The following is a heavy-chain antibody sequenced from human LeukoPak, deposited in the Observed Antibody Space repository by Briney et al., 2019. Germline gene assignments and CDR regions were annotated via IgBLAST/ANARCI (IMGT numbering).Heavy chain of an antibody. CDR1: GITFGRHG. CDR2: ISYDGGNK. V-gene: IGHV3-30*03. CDR3: ETTSGYYESDATTDY. J-gene: IGHJ4*02. D-gene: IGHD3-22*01. Sequence: GGSLRLSCAASGITFGRHGMHWVRQAPGKGPEWVALISYDGGNKNYADSVKGRFTISRDNSRNTLYLQMHSLGSEDTAIYYCETTSGYYESDATTDYWGQGTLVTVSS.